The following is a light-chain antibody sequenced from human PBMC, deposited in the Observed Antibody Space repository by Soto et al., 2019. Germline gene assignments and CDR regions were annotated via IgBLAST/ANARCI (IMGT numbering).Light chain of an antibody. J-gene: IGLJ2*01. CDR1: ISDVGGYNY. V-gene: IGLV2-14*01. Sequence: QSALTQSASVSGSPGQSITLSCTGTISDVGGYNYVSWYQQFSGKAPTLIIYEVTNRPSGISNRFSGAKSGETASLTISGLRAEDEADYYCSAYRSGSTVVFGGGTKLTVL. CDR3: SAYRSGSTVV. CDR2: EVT.